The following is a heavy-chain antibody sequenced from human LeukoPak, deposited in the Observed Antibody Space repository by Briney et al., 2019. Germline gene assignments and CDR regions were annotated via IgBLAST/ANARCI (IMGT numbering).Heavy chain of an antibody. V-gene: IGHV1-2*02. J-gene: IGHJ4*02. D-gene: IGHD6-13*01. Sequence: ASVKVSCKASGYTFTGYYMHWVRQAPGQGLEWMGWINPNSGGTNYARKFQGRVTMTRDTSISTAYMELSRLKSDDTAVYYCARVGRRTAAGTPFDYRGQGTLVTVSS. CDR3: ARVGRRTAAGTPFDY. CDR1: GYTFTGYY. CDR2: INPNSGGT.